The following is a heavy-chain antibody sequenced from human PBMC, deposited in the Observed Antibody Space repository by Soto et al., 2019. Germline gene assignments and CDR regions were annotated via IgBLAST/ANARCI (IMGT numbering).Heavy chain of an antibody. CDR1: GGSVSSGSYY. V-gene: IGHV4-61*01. Sequence: SETLSLTCTVSGGSVSSGSYYWSWIRQPPGKGLEWIGYIYYSGSTNYNPSLKSRVTISVDTSKNQFSLKLSSVTAADTAVYYCARGVWVELPARSYYYYGMDVWGQGTTVTVSS. D-gene: IGHD3-16*01. CDR3: ARGVWVELPARSYYYYGMDV. J-gene: IGHJ6*02. CDR2: IYYSGST.